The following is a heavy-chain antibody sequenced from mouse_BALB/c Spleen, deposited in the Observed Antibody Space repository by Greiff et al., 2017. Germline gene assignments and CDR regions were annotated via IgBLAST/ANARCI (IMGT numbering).Heavy chain of an antibody. V-gene: IGHV3-2*02. CDR1: GYSITSDYA. J-gene: IGHJ1*01. CDR3: ARPYRYDAYWYFDV. CDR2: ISYSGST. D-gene: IGHD2-14*01. Sequence: EVKLMESGPGLVKPSQSLSLTCTVTGYSITSDYAWNWIRQFPGNKLEWMGYISYSGSTSYNPSLKSRISITRDTSKNQFFLQLNSVTTEDTATYYCARPYRYDAYWYFDVWGAGTTVTVSS.